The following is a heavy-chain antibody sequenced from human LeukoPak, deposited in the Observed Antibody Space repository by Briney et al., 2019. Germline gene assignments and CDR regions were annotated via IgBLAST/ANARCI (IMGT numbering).Heavy chain of an antibody. CDR3: ARLIWYGSGSYSYYFDY. J-gene: IGHJ4*02. CDR1: GGSFSGYY. Sequence: SETLSLTCAVYGGSFSGYYWGWIRQPPGKGLEWIGSIYYDGSTYYNPSLKSRVTISVDTSKNQLPLKLGSVTAADTAVYYCARLIWYGSGSYSYYFDYWGQGTLVTVSP. D-gene: IGHD3-10*01. CDR2: IYYDGST. V-gene: IGHV4-39*01.